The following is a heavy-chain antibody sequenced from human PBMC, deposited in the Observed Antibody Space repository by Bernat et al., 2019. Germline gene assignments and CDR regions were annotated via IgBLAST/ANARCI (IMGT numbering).Heavy chain of an antibody. CDR1: GYTFTSYF. J-gene: IGHJ4*02. CDR3: ARAGFGNHFDF. D-gene: IGHD4-23*01. Sequence: QVQLVQSGAEVKKPGASLKISCKASGYTFTSYFIHWVRQAPGQGLEWMGIINPSGGSTSYAQNFQGRVTMTRDTSTGIVYMELSSLRSEDTAVYYCARAGFGNHFDFWGQGTLVNVSS. V-gene: IGHV1-46*01. CDR2: INPSGGST.